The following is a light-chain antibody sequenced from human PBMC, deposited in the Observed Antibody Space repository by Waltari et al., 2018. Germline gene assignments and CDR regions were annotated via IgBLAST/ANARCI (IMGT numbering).Light chain of an antibody. J-gene: IGLJ3*02. Sequence: QSALTQPRSVSGSPGQAVTTSCTGTRHAVGGYNYVSWYQQHPGKAPKLMIYDVSKRPSGVPDRFSGSKSGNTASLTISGLQAEDEADYYCCSYAGSYTWVFGGGTKLTVL. CDR2: DVS. CDR3: CSYAGSYTWV. V-gene: IGLV2-11*01. CDR1: RHAVGGYNY.